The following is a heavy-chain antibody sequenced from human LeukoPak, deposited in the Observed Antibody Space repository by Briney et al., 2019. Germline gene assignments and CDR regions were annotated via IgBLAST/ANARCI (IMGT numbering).Heavy chain of an antibody. D-gene: IGHD6-13*01. J-gene: IGHJ4*02. CDR1: GFTFSSYW. CDR2: IKQDGSEK. CDR3: ARDSGYSNSWYDFDY. Sequence: GGSLRLSCAASGFTFSSYWMSWVRQAPGKGLEWVANIKQDGSEKYYVDSVKGRFTISRDTAKNSLCLQMGSLRPEDTAVYYCARDSGYSNSWYDFDYWGQGILVTVSS. V-gene: IGHV3-7*03.